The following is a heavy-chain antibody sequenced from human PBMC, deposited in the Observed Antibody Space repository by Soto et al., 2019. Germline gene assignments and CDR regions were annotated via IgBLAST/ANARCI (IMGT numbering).Heavy chain of an antibody. V-gene: IGHV4-59*12. Sequence: SETLSLTCTVSGGSISSYYWSWIRQPPGKGLEWIGYIHYSGSTYYNPSLKSRVTISVDTSKNQFSLKLSSVTAADTAVYYCAKGPTSSSPRGSDPWGQGTLVTVS. D-gene: IGHD6-13*01. CDR1: GGSISSYY. CDR3: AKGPTSSSPRGSDP. J-gene: IGHJ5*02. CDR2: IHYSGST.